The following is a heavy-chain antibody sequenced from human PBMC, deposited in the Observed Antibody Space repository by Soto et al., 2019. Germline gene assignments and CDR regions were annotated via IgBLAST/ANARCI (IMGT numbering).Heavy chain of an antibody. V-gene: IGHV1-18*01. J-gene: IGHJ6*02. CDR1: GYTFTSYG. D-gene: IGHD2-2*01. CDR3: ARGAFCSSTSCYYYYYYGMDV. Sequence: QVQLVQSGAEVKKPGASVEVSCKASGYTFTSYGISWVRQAPGQGLEWMGWISAYNGNTNYAQKLQGRVTMTTDTSTSTAYIELRSLRSDDTAVYYCARGAFCSSTSCYYYYYYGMDVWGQGTTVTVSS. CDR2: ISAYNGNT.